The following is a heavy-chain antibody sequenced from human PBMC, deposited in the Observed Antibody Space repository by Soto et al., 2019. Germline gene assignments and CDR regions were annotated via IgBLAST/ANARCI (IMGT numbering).Heavy chain of an antibody. CDR2: ISGSGGST. CDR3: AKVDTIFGVVTNFDY. CDR1: GFTFSSYA. J-gene: IGHJ4*02. Sequence: GGSLRLSCAASGFTFSSYAMSWVRQAPGKGLEWVSAISGSGGSTYYADSVKGRFTISRDNSKNTLYLQMNSLRAEDTAVYYCAKVDTIFGVVTNFDYWGQGTLVTVSS. V-gene: IGHV3-23*01. D-gene: IGHD3-3*01.